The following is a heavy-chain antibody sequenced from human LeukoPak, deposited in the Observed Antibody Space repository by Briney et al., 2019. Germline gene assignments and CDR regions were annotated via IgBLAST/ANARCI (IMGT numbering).Heavy chain of an antibody. D-gene: IGHD1-26*01. V-gene: IGHV3-30*18. CDR3: AKEASGSYYSPFDY. Sequence: GGSLRLSCAASGFTFSSYGMHWVRQAPGKGLEWVAVISYDGSNKYYADSVKGRFTISRDNSKNTLHLQMNSLGAEDTAVYYCAKEASGSYYSPFDYWGQGTLVTVSS. CDR1: GFTFSSYG. J-gene: IGHJ4*02. CDR2: ISYDGSNK.